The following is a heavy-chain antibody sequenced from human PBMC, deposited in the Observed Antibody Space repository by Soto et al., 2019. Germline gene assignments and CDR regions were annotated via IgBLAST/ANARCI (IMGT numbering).Heavy chain of an antibody. CDR2: ISGSGGST. Sequence: PGGSLRLSCAASGFTFSSYAMSWVRQAPGKGLEWVSAISGSGGSTSYADSVKGRFTISRDNTKNTLYFQMNSVRAEDTAVYYCSKDYDLWSDSPFGWFDPWGQGTLVTVSS. D-gene: IGHD3-3*01. J-gene: IGHJ5*02. CDR1: GFTFSSYA. CDR3: SKDYDLWSDSPFGWFDP. V-gene: IGHV3-23*01.